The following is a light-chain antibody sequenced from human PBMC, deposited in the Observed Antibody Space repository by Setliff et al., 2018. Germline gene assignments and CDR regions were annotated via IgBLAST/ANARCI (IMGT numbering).Light chain of an antibody. Sequence: QSVLTQPASVSGSPGQSITISCTGTSSDVGGYNYVSWYQQHPGKAPKLMIYDVSKRPSGVSNRFSGSKSGNTVSLTISGLQAEDEADYYCSSYTSSSTYVFGTGTKGTVL. V-gene: IGLV2-14*01. CDR3: SSYTSSSTYV. CDR2: DVS. CDR1: SSDVGGYNY. J-gene: IGLJ1*01.